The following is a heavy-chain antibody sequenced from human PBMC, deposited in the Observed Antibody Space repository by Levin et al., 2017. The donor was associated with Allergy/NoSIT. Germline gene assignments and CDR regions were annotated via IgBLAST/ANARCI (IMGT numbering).Heavy chain of an antibody. Sequence: GGSLRLSCAASGFTFSSYAMHWVRQAPGKGLEWVAVISYDGSNKYYADSVKGRFTISRDNSKNTLYLQMNSLRAEDTAVYYCARGPYYDFWSGYYGFLGYFDYWGQGTLVTVSS. CDR2: ISYDGSNK. V-gene: IGHV3-30*04. CDR3: ARGPYYDFWSGYYGFLGYFDY. CDR1: GFTFSSYA. D-gene: IGHD3-3*01. J-gene: IGHJ4*02.